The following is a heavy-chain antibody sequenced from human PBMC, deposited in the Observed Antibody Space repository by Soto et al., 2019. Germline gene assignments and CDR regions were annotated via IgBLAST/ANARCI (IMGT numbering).Heavy chain of an antibody. CDR2: ISYDGNNK. CDR3: ARDWYMDY. CDR1: EFTFSNYA. V-gene: IGHV3-30*03. D-gene: IGHD1-20*01. J-gene: IGHJ4*02. Sequence: GGSLRLSCAASEFTFSNYAMHWVRQAPGKGLQWLAVISYDGNNKYYADSVEGRFTISRDNSKNTVYLQMNSLRLEDTAVYYCARDWYMDYWGQGTLVTVSS.